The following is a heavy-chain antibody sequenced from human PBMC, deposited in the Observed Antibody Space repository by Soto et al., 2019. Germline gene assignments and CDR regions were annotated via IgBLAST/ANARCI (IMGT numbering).Heavy chain of an antibody. Sequence: QLQLQESGPGLVKPSETLSLTCTVSGGSISSSSYYWGWIRQPPGKGLEWIGSIYYSGSTYYNPSLKSRVTISVDTSENQFSLKLSSVTAADTAVYYCARLRGVWFDPWGQGTLVTVSS. V-gene: IGHV4-39*01. CDR2: IYYSGST. J-gene: IGHJ5*02. CDR3: ARLRGVWFDP. D-gene: IGHD2-8*01. CDR1: GGSISSSSYY.